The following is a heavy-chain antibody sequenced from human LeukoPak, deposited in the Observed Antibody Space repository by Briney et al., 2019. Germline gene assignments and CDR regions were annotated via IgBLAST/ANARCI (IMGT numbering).Heavy chain of an antibody. V-gene: IGHV4-59*05. Sequence: KAGGSLRLSCAASGSTFKSYAMTWIRQPPGKGLEWIGSIYYSGSTFYNPFLKSRVTISLHMSKNLFSLKLTSVTAADTAVYYCAREIRTRFGEHTPWGQGNLVSVSS. CDR3: AREIRTRFGEHTP. J-gene: IGHJ5*02. CDR1: GSTFKSYA. D-gene: IGHD3-10*01. CDR2: IYYSGST.